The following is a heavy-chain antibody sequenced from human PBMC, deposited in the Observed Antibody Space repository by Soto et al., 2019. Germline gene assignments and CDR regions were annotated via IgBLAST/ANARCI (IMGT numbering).Heavy chain of an antibody. V-gene: IGHV3-23*01. CDR1: GFTFSTFA. CDR3: AKDYDILTGYFPHDAFDI. CDR2: VIGSGGVT. D-gene: IGHD3-9*01. J-gene: IGHJ3*02. Sequence: TGGSLRLSCAASGFTFSTFAMSWVRQAPGKGLDWVSTVIGSGGVTYYADSVKGRFTISRDNSKNTVYLQMNSLRAEDTAVYYCAKDYDILTGYFPHDAFDIWGQGTMVTVSS.